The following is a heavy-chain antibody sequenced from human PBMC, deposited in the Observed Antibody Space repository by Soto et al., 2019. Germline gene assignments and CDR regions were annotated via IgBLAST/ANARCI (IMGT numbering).Heavy chain of an antibody. CDR2: IYYSGST. J-gene: IGHJ3*02. Sequence: SETLSLTCTVSGGSISSSSYYWGWIRQPPGKGLEWIGSIYYSGSTYYNPSLKSRVTISVDTSKNQFSLKLSSVTAADTAVYYCARRLVYDILKRDDAFDIWGQGTMVTVSS. D-gene: IGHD2-8*01. CDR1: GGSISSSSYY. CDR3: ARRLVYDILKRDDAFDI. V-gene: IGHV4-39*01.